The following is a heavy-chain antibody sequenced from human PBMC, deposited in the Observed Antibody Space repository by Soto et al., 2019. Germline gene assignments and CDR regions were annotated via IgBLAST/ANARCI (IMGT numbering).Heavy chain of an antibody. Sequence: SETLSLTCTASGGSISSGGYYWSWIRQHPGKGLEWIGYIYYSGSTYYNPSLKSRVTISVDTSKNQFSLKLSSVTAADTAVYYCARSKVAGYYDATAYFDYWGQGTLVTVSS. CDR3: ARSKVAGYYDATAYFDY. J-gene: IGHJ4*02. V-gene: IGHV4-31*03. CDR1: GGSISSGGYY. CDR2: IYYSGST. D-gene: IGHD3-3*01.